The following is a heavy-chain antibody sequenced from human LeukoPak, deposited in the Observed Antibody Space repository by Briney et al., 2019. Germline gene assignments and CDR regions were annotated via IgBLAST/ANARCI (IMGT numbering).Heavy chain of an antibody. V-gene: IGHV3-30-3*01. CDR2: ISYDGSNK. Sequence: GRSLRLSCAASGFTFSSYAMHWVRQAPGKGLEWVAVISYDGSNKYYADSVKGRFTISRDNSKNTLYPQMNSLRAEDTAVYYCAREREGVGIYLVYWGQGTLVTVSS. CDR3: AREREGVGIYLVY. CDR1: GFTFSSYA. D-gene: IGHD3-3*01. J-gene: IGHJ4*02.